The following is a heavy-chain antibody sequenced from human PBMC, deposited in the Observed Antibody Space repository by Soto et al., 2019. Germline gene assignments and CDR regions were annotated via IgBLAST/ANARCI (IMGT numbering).Heavy chain of an antibody. J-gene: IGHJ4*01. V-gene: IGHV3-23*01. CDR3: AKDTYLLPSTGDFDC. CDR2: ISGSGGST. CDR1: GFTSNNYA. Sequence: MQLLESGGGLVQPGGPLRLSCAASGFTSNNYAMSWVPQAPGKGLEGVSAISGSGGSTYYADSVKGRFTISRDKSKNTLYLQMNSLRAEETAVYYCAKDTYLLPSTGDFDCWGHGTLVTVSS. D-gene: IGHD7-27*01.